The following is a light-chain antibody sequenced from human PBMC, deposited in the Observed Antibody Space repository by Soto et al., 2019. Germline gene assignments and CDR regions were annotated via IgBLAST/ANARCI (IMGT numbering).Light chain of an antibody. CDR1: QDINKY. V-gene: IGKV1-9*01. J-gene: IGKJ5*01. Sequence: DIQLTQSPSFLSASVGDIVTITFRASQDINKYLAWYQQKPGEAPKLLIYFVSTLQSGVPSSFSGSGSGTEFTLTISDLQPEDFATYYCQHLTAYPITFGQGTRLEIK. CDR3: QHLTAYPIT. CDR2: FVS.